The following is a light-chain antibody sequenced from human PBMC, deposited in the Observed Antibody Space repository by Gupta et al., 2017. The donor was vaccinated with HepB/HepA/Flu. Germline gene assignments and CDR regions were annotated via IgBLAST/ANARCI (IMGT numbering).Light chain of an antibody. CDR1: KLGDKY. J-gene: IGLJ2*01. CDR2: QDS. V-gene: IGLV3-1*01. Sequence: SYELTQPPSVSVSPGQTASITCSGDKLGDKYACWYQQKPGQSPVLVIYQDSKRPSGIPERFSGSNSGNKATLTISGTQARDEADYYCQAWDSSTVVFGGGTKLTVL. CDR3: QAWDSSTVV.